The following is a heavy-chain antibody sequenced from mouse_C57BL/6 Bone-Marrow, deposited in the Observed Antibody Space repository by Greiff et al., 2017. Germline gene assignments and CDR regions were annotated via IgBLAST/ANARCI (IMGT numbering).Heavy chain of an antibody. CDR2: INPNNGGT. V-gene: IGHV1-26*01. J-gene: IGHJ4*01. D-gene: IGHD2-1*01. Sequence: EVQLQQSGPELVKPGASVKISCKASGYTFTDYYMNWVKQSHGKSLEWIGDINPNNGGTSYNQKFKGKATLTVDKSSSTAYMELRSLTSEDSAVYYCARIPFYRDAMDYWGQGTSVTVSS. CDR3: ARIPFYRDAMDY. CDR1: GYTFTDYY.